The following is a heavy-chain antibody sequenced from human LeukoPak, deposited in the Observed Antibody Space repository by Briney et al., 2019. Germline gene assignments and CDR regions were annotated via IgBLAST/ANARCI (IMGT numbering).Heavy chain of an antibody. J-gene: IGHJ4*02. D-gene: IGHD5-24*01. Sequence: GGSLRLSCVASGFPFSSYWMTWVRQAPGKGLEWVANIKQDGSKKSYVDSVKGRFIISRDNAKNSLYLQMNSLRAEDTAIYYCTRVGYIDEGIDYWGQGTLVTVSS. CDR3: TRVGYIDEGIDY. CDR1: GFPFSSYW. CDR2: IKQDGSKK. V-gene: IGHV3-7*04.